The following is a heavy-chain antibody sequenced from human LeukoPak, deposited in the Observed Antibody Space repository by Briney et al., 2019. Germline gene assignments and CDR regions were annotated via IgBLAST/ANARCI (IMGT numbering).Heavy chain of an antibody. CDR2: IYPGDSDT. CDR1: GYSFTTYW. J-gene: IGHJ4*02. V-gene: IGHV5-51*01. CDR3: ARQYSGYDYYFDY. D-gene: IGHD5-12*01. Sequence: GESPKISCKGSGYSFTTYWIGWVRQMPRKGLEWMGIIYPGDSDTKYSPSFQGQVTISADKSISTAYLLWSSLKASDTAMYYCARQYSGYDYYFDYWGQGTLVTVSS.